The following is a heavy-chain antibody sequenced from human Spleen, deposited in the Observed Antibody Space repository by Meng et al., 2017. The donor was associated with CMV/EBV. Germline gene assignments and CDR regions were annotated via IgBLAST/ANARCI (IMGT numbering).Heavy chain of an antibody. V-gene: IGHV3-30*02. CDR3: AKNGLRDWVPDAIPGGWFDP. Sequence: FSTYGMHWFRQAPGKGLEWVAFIRYDGSIKKYGDSVKGRFTISRDNSKNTHYLQMNSLRAEDTAVYYCAKNGLRDWVPDAIPGGWFDPWGQGTLVTVSS. CDR2: IRYDGSIK. J-gene: IGHJ5*02. D-gene: IGHD2-2*01. CDR1: FSTYG.